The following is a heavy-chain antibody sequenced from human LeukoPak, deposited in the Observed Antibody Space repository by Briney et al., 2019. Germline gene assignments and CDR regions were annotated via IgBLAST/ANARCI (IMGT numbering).Heavy chain of an antibody. D-gene: IGHD3-22*01. V-gene: IGHV5-51*01. CDR3: ARASGYYGKTGDY. CDR1: GYSFTSYW. Sequence: GESRKISCKGSGYSFTSYWIGLGRPMPGEGLEWMGIIYPGDSDTRYSPSFQGQVTISADKSISTAYLQWSSLKASDTAMYYCARASGYYGKTGDYWGQGTLVTVSS. CDR2: IYPGDSDT. J-gene: IGHJ4*02.